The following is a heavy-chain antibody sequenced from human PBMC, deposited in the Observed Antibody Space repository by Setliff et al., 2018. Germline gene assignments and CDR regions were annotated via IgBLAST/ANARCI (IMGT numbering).Heavy chain of an antibody. D-gene: IGHD6-6*01. CDR3: ARDLYSSSSGGFYYYYYYMDV. J-gene: IGHJ6*03. V-gene: IGHV4-4*07. CDR2: IYSSGST. Sequence: SETLSLTCTVYGGSFSGYYWSWIRQPAGRGLEWIGHIYSSGSTNYNPSLKSQVTISVDRSKNQFSLKLSFVITADTAVYNCARDLYSSSSGGFYYYYYYMDVWGEGTTVTVSS. CDR1: GGSFSGYY.